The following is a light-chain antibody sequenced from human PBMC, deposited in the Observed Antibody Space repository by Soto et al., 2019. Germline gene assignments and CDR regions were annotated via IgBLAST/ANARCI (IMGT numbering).Light chain of an antibody. CDR3: QQYNSWTLIS. J-gene: IGKJ5*01. CDR2: AAS. CDR1: QSISGN. V-gene: IGKV3-15*01. Sequence: ELMMTQSPATLSVSPGERATLSCRASQSISGNIAWYQQKPGQAPGLLIYAASIRASGIPARFSGTGFGREFTLSISSLQSEDSAVYYCQQYNSWTLISFGQGTRLEIK.